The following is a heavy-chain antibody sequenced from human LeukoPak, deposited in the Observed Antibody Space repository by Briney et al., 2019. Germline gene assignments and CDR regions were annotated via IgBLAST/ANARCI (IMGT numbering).Heavy chain of an antibody. V-gene: IGHV3-7*01. CDR1: GFTFSSYW. CDR2: IKQDGSEK. J-gene: IGHJ6*03. Sequence: GGSLRLSCAASGFTFSSYWMSWVRQAPGKGLEWVANIKQDGSEKYYVDSVKGRFTISRDNAKNSLYLQMNSLRAEDTAVYYCAKTTDNYYYYYMDVWGKGTMVTISS. CDR3: AKTTDNYYYYYMDV. D-gene: IGHD4-17*01.